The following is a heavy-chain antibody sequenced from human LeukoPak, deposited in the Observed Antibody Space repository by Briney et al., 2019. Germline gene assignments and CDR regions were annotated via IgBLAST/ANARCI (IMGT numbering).Heavy chain of an antibody. CDR1: GGSISSGDYY. CDR3: ARDHDHYSMDY. V-gene: IGHV4-31*03. CDR2: TYYTGST. J-gene: IGHJ4*02. D-gene: IGHD4-11*01. Sequence: SETLSLTCTVSGGSISSGDYYWSWIRQHPGKGLEWIGYTYYTGSTYYNPSLKSRVTISVDLSKNQFSLKVSSVTAADTAVYYCARDHDHYSMDYWGQGTLVTVSS.